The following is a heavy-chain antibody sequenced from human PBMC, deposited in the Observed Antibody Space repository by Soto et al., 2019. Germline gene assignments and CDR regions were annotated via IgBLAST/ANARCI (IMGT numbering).Heavy chain of an antibody. V-gene: IGHV1-18*01. CDR2: ISAYNGNT. CDR1: GYTFTSYG. D-gene: IGHD6-13*01. Sequence: APVKVSCKASGYTFTSYGISWVRQAPGQGLEWMGWISAYNGNTNYAQKLQGRVTMTTDTSTSTAYMELRSLRSDDTAVYYCARGTIAAAGTGLYYMDVWGKGTTVTVSS. J-gene: IGHJ6*03. CDR3: ARGTIAAAGTGLYYMDV.